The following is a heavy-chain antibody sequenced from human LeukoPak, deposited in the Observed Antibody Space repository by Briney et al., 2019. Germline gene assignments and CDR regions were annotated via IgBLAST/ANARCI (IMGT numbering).Heavy chain of an antibody. CDR1: GFTFSSYA. Sequence: GGSLRLSCAASGFTFSSYAMSWVRQAPGKGLEWVSAISGSGGSTYYADSVKGRFTISRDNAKNTLYLQMNSLRAEDTAVYYCARDISSSWLQHIYYYYYGMDVWGQGTTVTVSS. D-gene: IGHD6-13*01. V-gene: IGHV3-23*01. J-gene: IGHJ6*02. CDR2: ISGSGGST. CDR3: ARDISSSWLQHIYYYYYGMDV.